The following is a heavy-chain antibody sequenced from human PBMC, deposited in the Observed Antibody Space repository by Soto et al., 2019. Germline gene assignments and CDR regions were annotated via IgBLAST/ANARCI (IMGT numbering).Heavy chain of an antibody. CDR2: ISSSGNSI. D-gene: IGHD6-13*01. CDR1: GFTFSYYY. CDR3: ARRAAAGRSFDY. Sequence: GVSLRLSCAASGFTFSYYYMTWIRQAPGKGLEWVSYISSSGNSIYYADSVRGRFTVSRENAKNPLFLQMNSLRAEDTAVYYCARRAAAGRSFDYWGLGTLVTVSS. J-gene: IGHJ4*02. V-gene: IGHV3-11*01.